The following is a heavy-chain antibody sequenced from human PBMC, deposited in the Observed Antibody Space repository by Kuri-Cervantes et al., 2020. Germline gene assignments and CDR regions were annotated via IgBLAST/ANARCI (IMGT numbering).Heavy chain of an antibody. D-gene: IGHD4-17*01. CDR3: ARSMTTVTSRFAYYYYYGMDV. Sequence: SVKVSCKASGGTFSSYAISWVRQAPGQGLEWMGGIIPIFGTANYAQKFQGRVTITADKSTSTAYMELSSLRSEDTAVYYCARSMTTVTSRFAYYYYYGMDVWGQGTTVTVSS. CDR1: GGTFSSYA. J-gene: IGHJ6*02. CDR2: IIPIFGTA. V-gene: IGHV1-69*06.